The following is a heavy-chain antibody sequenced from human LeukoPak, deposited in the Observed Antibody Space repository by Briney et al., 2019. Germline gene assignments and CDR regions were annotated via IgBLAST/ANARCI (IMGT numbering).Heavy chain of an antibody. CDR2: ISWNSGST. D-gene: IGHD3-22*01. Sequence: GRSLRLSCAASGFTFDDYAMHWVRQAPGKGLEWVSGISWNSGSTGYADSVKGRFTISRDNAKNSLYLQMNSLRAEDTALYYCAKDLRSSGYYYVAFDYWGQGTLVTVSS. J-gene: IGHJ4*02. CDR1: GFTFDDYA. V-gene: IGHV3-9*01. CDR3: AKDLRSSGYYYVAFDY.